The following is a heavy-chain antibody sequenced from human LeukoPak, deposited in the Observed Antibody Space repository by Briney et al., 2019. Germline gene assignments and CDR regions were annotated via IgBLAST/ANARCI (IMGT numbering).Heavy chain of an antibody. J-gene: IGHJ3*02. D-gene: IGHD4-17*01. CDR3: AKELEFLNGDYHAFDI. Sequence: GGSLRLSCAASGFTFSSYWMSWVRQAPGKGLEWVANIKQDGSEKYYVDSVKGRFTISRDNAKNSLYLQMNSLRAEDTAVYYCAKELEFLNGDYHAFDIWGQGTMVTVSS. V-gene: IGHV3-7*01. CDR2: IKQDGSEK. CDR1: GFTFSSYW.